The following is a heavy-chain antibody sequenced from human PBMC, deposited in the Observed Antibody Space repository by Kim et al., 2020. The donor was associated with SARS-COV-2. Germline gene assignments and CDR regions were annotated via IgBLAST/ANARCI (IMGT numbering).Heavy chain of an antibody. V-gene: IGHV4-59*01. J-gene: IGHJ4*02. CDR3: ARRTRDGDFDY. Sequence: TTSDHSLKSRVSISVKTSKNQYSLKQSCVTAADTAVYYCARRTRDGDFDYWGQGTLVTVSS. CDR2: T. D-gene: IGHD4-17*01.